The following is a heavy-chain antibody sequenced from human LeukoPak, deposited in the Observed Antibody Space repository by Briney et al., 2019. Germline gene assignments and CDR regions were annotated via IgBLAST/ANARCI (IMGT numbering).Heavy chain of an antibody. V-gene: IGHV3-23*01. CDR1: GFTFSNYL. D-gene: IGHD5-12*01. CDR3: AQGDSGYENYYYYYYMGV. Sequence: GGSLRLSCAASGFTFSNYLMNWVRQAPGKGLEWVSSISGSGDITYYADSVKGRFTMSRDNSKNTLYLRMNSLRAEDTAVYYCAQGDSGYENYYYYYYMGVWGKGTTVTVSS. J-gene: IGHJ6*03. CDR2: ISGSGDIT.